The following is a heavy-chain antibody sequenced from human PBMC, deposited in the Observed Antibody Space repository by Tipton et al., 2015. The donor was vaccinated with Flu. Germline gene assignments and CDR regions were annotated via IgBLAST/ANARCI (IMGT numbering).Heavy chain of an antibody. Sequence: TLSLTCTVSGGSISSYYWSWIRQSPGKGLEWIAYIYYAGGINYNPSLKSRATISVDTPRNQFSLKLSAVTAADTAVYYCARHGKDTGDYLASFDIWGQGTMVTVSS. CDR3: ARHGKDTGDYLASFDI. V-gene: IGHV4-59*08. CDR1: GGSISSYY. D-gene: IGHD7-27*01. CDR2: IYYAGGI. J-gene: IGHJ3*02.